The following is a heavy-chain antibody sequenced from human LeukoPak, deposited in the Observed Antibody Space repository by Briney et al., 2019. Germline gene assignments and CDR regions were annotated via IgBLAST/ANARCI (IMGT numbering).Heavy chain of an antibody. CDR1: GFTFSSYA. CDR2: ISYDGSNK. Sequence: GGSLRLSCAASGFTFSSYAMHWVRQAPGKGLEWVAVISYDGSNKYYADSVKGRFTISRGNSKNTLYLRMNSLRAEDTAVYYCARASYSSGWNYFDYWGRGTLVTVSS. J-gene: IGHJ4*02. V-gene: IGHV3-30-3*01. CDR3: ARASYSSGWNYFDY. D-gene: IGHD6-25*01.